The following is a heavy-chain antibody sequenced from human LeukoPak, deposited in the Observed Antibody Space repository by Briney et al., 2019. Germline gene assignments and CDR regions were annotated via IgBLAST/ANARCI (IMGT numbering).Heavy chain of an antibody. J-gene: IGHJ5*02. V-gene: IGHV4-39*07. CDR1: GGSISSSSYY. Sequence: KPSETLSLTCTVSGGSISSSSYYWGWIRQPPGKGLEWIGSIYYSGSTYYNPSLKSRVTISVDTSKNQFSLKLSSVTAADTAVYYCARDSSEYCSGGSCHGWFDPWGQGTLVTVSS. CDR3: ARDSSEYCSGGSCHGWFDP. CDR2: IYYSGST. D-gene: IGHD2-15*01.